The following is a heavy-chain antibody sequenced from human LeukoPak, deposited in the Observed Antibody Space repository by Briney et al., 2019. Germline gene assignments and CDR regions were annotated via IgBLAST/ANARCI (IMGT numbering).Heavy chain of an antibody. CDR3: AELGITMIGGV. CDR1: GFTFSSYA. D-gene: IGHD3-10*02. CDR2: ISSSGSTI. J-gene: IGHJ6*03. Sequence: GGSLRLSCAASGFTFSSYAMSWVRQAPGEGLEWVSAISSSGSTIYYADSVKGRFTISRDNAKNSLYLQMNSLRAEDTAVYYCAELGITMIGGVWGKGTTVTIS. V-gene: IGHV3-48*03.